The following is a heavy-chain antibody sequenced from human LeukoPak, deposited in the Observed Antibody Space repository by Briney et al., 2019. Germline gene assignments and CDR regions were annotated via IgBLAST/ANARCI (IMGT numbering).Heavy chain of an antibody. D-gene: IGHD4-17*01. CDR2: INSNGGST. J-gene: IGHJ4*02. Sequence: GGSLRLSCAASGFTFASYAMTWVRQAPGKGLEWVSAINSNGGSTCYADSVKGRFTISRDNSKNTLYLQMNSLRAEDTAVYYCAKGLSDGDFDYWGQGTLVTVSS. CDR1: GFTFASYA. CDR3: AKGLSDGDFDY. V-gene: IGHV3-23*01.